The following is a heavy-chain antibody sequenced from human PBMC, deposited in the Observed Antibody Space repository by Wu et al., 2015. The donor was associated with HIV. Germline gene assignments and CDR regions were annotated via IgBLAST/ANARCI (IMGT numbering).Heavy chain of an antibody. D-gene: IGHD6-13*01. CDR1: GYTFSDLY. Sequence: QVQLVQSGAEVKKPGASVKVSCEASGYTFSDLYIHWVRQAPGQGLEWMGWINPKTGNTDYSRNFRGRVTLTRDTSISTAYMDLSGLKSDDTAIFYCAGGSLSSSWFPRGWFVPWGQGTLVTVSS. CDR3: AGGSLSSSWFPRGWFVP. V-gene: IGHV1-2*02. CDR2: INPKTGNT. J-gene: IGHJ5*02.